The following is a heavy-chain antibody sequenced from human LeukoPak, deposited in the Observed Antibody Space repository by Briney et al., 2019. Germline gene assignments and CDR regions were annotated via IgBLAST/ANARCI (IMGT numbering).Heavy chain of an antibody. V-gene: IGHV3-48*03. CDR1: GFTFSSYE. Sequence: GGFLRLSCAASGFTFSSYEMTWVRQAPGRGLEWVSYISGSGSSVSYADSVKGRFTISRDNAKNSLYLQMNNLRAEDTAVYYCASFSDYWGQGALVTVSA. J-gene: IGHJ4*02. CDR2: ISGSGSSV. CDR3: ASFSDY.